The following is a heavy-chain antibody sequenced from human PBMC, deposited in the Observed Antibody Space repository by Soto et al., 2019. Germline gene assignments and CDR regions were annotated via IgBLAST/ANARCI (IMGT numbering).Heavy chain of an antibody. V-gene: IGHV1-58*01. J-gene: IGHJ4*02. D-gene: IGHD1-26*01. Sequence: QMQLVQSGPEVKKPGTSVKVSCKASGFTFTSSAVQWVRQARGQRLEWIGWIVVGSGNTNYAQKFQERVTITRDMSTSTAYRELSSLRSEDTAVYYCAAPSGSYYGFDYWGQGTLVTVSS. CDR1: GFTFTSSA. CDR2: IVVGSGNT. CDR3: AAPSGSYYGFDY.